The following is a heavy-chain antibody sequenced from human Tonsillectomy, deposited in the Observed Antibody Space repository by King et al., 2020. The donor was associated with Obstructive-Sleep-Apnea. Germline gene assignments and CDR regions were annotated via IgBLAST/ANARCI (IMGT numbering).Heavy chain of an antibody. Sequence: VKLVQSGGGVVQPGRSLRLSCAASGFTFSSYGMHWVRQAPGKGLEWVAVIWYDGNKKYYADSVKGRFTISRDNSENMLYLQMNSLRVEDTAVYYCARDRGYGDYSHFAHWGQGTLVTVSS. J-gene: IGHJ4*02. D-gene: IGHD4-17*01. CDR3: ARDRGYGDYSHFAH. V-gene: IGHV3-33*01. CDR1: GFTFSSYG. CDR2: IWYDGNKK.